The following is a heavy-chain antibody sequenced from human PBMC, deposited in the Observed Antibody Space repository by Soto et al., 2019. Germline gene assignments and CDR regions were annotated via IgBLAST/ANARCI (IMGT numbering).Heavy chain of an antibody. CDR3: AKEGNGGSSLDS. CDR1: GFKFDDYM. Sequence: LRLSCEASGFKFDDYMMHWVRQAPGKGLEWISRISWDGDFLDYADSIKGRFTVSRDNSNNSLYLHMHRLKTEDTAFYYCAKEGNGGSSLDSWGQGTLVTVSS. CDR2: ISWDGDFL. D-gene: IGHD2-15*01. J-gene: IGHJ5*01. V-gene: IGHV3-43*01.